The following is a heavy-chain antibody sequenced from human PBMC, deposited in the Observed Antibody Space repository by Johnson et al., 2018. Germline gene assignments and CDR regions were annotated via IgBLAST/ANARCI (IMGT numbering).Heavy chain of an antibody. CDR1: GFTFRNFA. CDR2: ISFDSSND. V-gene: IGHV3-30*04. D-gene: IGHD4-23*01. CDR3: ARDRGIDYGGDSPLDY. J-gene: IGHJ4*02. Sequence: ERLWEGGGGVVEPGRSLRLSCAASGFTFRNFAMHWVRQAPGKGLEWVAVISFDSSNDYYGDSVKGRFTISRDNSKSKVYLQMSSLRPEDTAVYYCARDRGIDYGGDSPLDYWGQGTLVTVSS.